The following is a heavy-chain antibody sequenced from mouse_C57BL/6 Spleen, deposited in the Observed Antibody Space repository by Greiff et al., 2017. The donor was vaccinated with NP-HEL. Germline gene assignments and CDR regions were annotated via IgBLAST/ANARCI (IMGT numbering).Heavy chain of an antibody. CDR1: GYTFTSYW. CDR3: ARRLTGTSDY. CDR2: IDPSDSYT. Sequence: VQLQQPGAELVKPGASVKLSCKASGYTFTSYWMQWVKQRPGQGLEWIGEIDPSDSYTNYNQKFKGKATLTVDTSSSTAYMQLSSLTSEDSAVYYCARRLTGTSDYWGQGTTLTVSS. J-gene: IGHJ2*01. D-gene: IGHD4-1*01. V-gene: IGHV1-50*01.